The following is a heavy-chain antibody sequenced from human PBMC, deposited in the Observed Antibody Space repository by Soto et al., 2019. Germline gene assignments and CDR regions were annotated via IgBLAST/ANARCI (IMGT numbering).Heavy chain of an antibody. J-gene: IGHJ3*02. CDR1: GGSISSGGYY. D-gene: IGHD3-22*01. CDR3: ARDRQYDSSGPQALDAFDI. CDR2: IYYSGST. V-gene: IGHV4-31*03. Sequence: PSETLSLTCTVSGGSISSGGYYWSWIRQHPGKGLEWIGYIYYSGSTYYNPSLKSRVTISVDTSKNQFSLKLSSVAAADTAVYYCARDRQYDSSGPQALDAFDIWGQGTMVTV.